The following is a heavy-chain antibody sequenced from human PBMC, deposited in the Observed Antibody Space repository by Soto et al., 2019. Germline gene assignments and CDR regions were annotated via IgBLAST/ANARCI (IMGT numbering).Heavy chain of an antibody. CDR2: IIPIFGTA. V-gene: IGHV1-69*13. D-gene: IGHD3-3*01. Sequence: ASVKVSCKASGGTFSSYAISWVRQAPGQGLEWMGGIIPIFGTANYAQKFQGRVTITADESTSTAYMELSSLRSEDTAVYYCARGPPITIFGVVTAYYYGMDVWGQGTTVTVSS. CDR1: GGTFSSYA. J-gene: IGHJ6*02. CDR3: ARGPPITIFGVVTAYYYGMDV.